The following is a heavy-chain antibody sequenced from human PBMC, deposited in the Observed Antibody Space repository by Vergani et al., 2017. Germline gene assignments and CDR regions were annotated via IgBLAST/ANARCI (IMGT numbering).Heavy chain of an antibody. J-gene: IGHJ4*03. CDR3: ARHARYSDVTGNYVYYGLDY. Sequence: EMQLVQSGAEVRKPGESVKISCRTSGYNFDIYWIGWVRQMPRKGLEWMGIVYPADSDIRYSPSFKGQVTVSADKSTSTAFLEWSRLKVTDTAIYYCARHARYSDVTGNYVYYGLDYWGQGTSVIVSS. CDR1: GYNFDIYW. V-gene: IGHV5-51*01. D-gene: IGHD3-16*01. CDR2: VYPADSDI.